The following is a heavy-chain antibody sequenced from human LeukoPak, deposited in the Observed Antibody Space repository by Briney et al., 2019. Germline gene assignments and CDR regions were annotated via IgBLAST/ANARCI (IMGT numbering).Heavy chain of an antibody. CDR1: GFTFSNAW. D-gene: IGHD5-12*01. CDR3: TTESWDIVVTKGGGGVFDY. Sequence: GGSLRLSCAASGFTFSNAWMSWVRQAPGKGLEWVGRIKSKTDGGTTDYAAPVKGRFTISRDDSKNTLYLQMNSLKTEDTAGYSCTTESWDIVVTKGGGGVFDYWGQGTLVTVSS. J-gene: IGHJ4*02. V-gene: IGHV3-15*01. CDR2: IKSKTDGGTT.